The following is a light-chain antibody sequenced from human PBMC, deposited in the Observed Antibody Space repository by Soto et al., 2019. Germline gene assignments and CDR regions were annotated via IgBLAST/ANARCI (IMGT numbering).Light chain of an antibody. CDR3: LQYGSSPRT. CDR1: RSLSSNS. V-gene: IGKV3-20*01. Sequence: EIVVTQSPATLSLSPGERATLSCRASRSLSSNSLAWYQQKPGQAPRVLIYGASNRATGIPDRFSGSGSGTDFTLTISRLEPEDFAVYFCLQYGSSPRTFGQGTKVEIK. CDR2: GAS. J-gene: IGKJ1*01.